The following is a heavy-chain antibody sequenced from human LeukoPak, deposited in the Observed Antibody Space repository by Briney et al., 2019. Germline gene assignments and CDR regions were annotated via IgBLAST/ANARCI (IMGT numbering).Heavy chain of an antibody. V-gene: IGHV3-23*01. D-gene: IGHD5-18*01. CDR1: GFTFSSYA. CDR3: GKGNTASRPGFVD. Sequence: PGGSLRLSCAASGFTFSSYAMSWVRQAPGKGLEWVSSISGSGDSVFYADSVKGRFTISRDNSLNTLHLQMNSLRAEDTAFYYCGKGNTASRPGFVDWGQGTLVTVSS. CDR2: ISGSGDSV. J-gene: IGHJ4*02.